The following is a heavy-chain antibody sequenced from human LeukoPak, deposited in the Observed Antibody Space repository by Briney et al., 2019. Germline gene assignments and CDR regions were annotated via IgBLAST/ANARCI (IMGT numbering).Heavy chain of an antibody. Sequence: SETLSLTCTVSDDSISDYYRGWIRQPPGKGLEWIGYFYNSGRSTYNPSLKSRVTISVDTSKNQFSLKLSSVTAADTAVYYCARAGGSYYSWFDPWGQGTLVTVSS. CDR3: ARAGGSYYSWFDP. CDR2: FYNSGRS. J-gene: IGHJ5*02. D-gene: IGHD1-26*01. CDR1: DDSISDYY. V-gene: IGHV4-59*01.